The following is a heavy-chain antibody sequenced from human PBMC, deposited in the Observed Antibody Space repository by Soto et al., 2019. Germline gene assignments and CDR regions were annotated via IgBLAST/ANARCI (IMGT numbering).Heavy chain of an antibody. Sequence: ASVKVSCKVSGYTLTELSMHWVRQAPGKGLEWMGGFDPEDGETIYAQKFQGRVTMTEDTFTDTAYMELSSLRSEDTAVYYCATLKYYDFWSGQPTAYYYYYYMDVWGKGTTVTVSS. J-gene: IGHJ6*03. CDR3: ATLKYYDFWSGQPTAYYYYYYMDV. V-gene: IGHV1-24*01. D-gene: IGHD3-3*01. CDR1: GYTLTELS. CDR2: FDPEDGET.